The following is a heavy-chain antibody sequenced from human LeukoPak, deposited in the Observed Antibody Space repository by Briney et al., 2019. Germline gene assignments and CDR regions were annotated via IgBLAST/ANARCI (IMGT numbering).Heavy chain of an antibody. CDR3: ARDHEEGVSGTTLIRGSNFDY. D-gene: IGHD1-1*01. V-gene: IGHV3-48*04. CDR1: GFTFSSYS. Sequence: GGSLRLSCAASGFTFSSYSMNWVRQAPGKGLEWVSYISSSSSTIYYADSVKGRFTISRDNAKNSLYLQMNSLRAEDTAVYYCARDHEEGVSGTTLIRGSNFDYWGQGTLVTVSS. J-gene: IGHJ4*02. CDR2: ISSSSSTI.